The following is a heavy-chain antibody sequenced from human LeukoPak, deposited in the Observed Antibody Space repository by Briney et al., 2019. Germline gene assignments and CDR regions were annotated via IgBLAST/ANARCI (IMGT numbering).Heavy chain of an antibody. D-gene: IGHD6-13*01. CDR2: ISGSGGST. CDR3: ARDWYSSSWYVVGWFDP. Sequence: GGSLRLSCAASGFTFSSYAMSWVRQAPGKGLEWVSAISGSGGSTYYADSVKGRFTISRDNSKNTLYLQMNSLRAEDTAVYYCARDWYSSSWYVVGWFDPWGQGTLVTVSS. CDR1: GFTFSSYA. J-gene: IGHJ5*02. V-gene: IGHV3-23*01.